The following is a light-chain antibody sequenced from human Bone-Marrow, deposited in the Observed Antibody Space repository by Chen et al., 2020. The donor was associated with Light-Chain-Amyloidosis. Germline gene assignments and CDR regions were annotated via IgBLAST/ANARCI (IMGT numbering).Light chain of an antibody. CDR2: AVS. CDR3: SSFTSSSSYV. CDR1: SGYVGTYNY. V-gene: IGLV2-14*01. Sequence: QSALTQPASASGSPGQSITISCTGTSGYVGTYNYVSWYQQHPGKAPKFMIYAVSNRPSGVSNRFSGSKSGNTASLTISGLQAEDEADYYCSSFTSSSSYVFGPGTKVTVL. J-gene: IGLJ1*01.